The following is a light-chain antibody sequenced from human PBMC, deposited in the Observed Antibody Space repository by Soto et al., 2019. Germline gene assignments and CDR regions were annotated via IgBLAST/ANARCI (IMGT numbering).Light chain of an antibody. CDR3: AAWDDSLSGHVV. V-gene: IGLV1-44*01. CDR2: ADD. Sequence: QSALTQPPSASGTPGQRVTISCSGSSSNIGGNTVSWFHHLPGTAPKVLIYADDQRPSGVPDRFSGSKSGTSASLAISRLQSEDEGAYYCAAWDDSLSGHVVFGGGTKLTVL. CDR1: SSNIGGNT. J-gene: IGLJ2*01.